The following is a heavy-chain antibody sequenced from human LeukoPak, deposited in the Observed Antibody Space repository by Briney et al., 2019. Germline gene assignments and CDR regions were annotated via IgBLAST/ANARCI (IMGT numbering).Heavy chain of an antibody. V-gene: IGHV3-30*04. CDR1: GFTFSSYA. J-gene: IGHJ6*02. CDR3: ARGRLASYDFWSGYSSNYYYGMDV. Sequence: SGGSLRLSCAASGFTFSSYAMHWVRQAPGKGLEWVAVISYDGSNKYYADSVKGRFTISRDNSKNTLYLQMNSLRAEDTAVYYCARGRLASYDFWSGYSSNYYYGMDVWGQGTTVTVSS. D-gene: IGHD3-3*01. CDR2: ISYDGSNK.